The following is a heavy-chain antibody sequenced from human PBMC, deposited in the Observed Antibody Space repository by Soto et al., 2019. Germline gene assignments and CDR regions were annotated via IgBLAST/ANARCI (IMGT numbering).Heavy chain of an antibody. CDR1: GFTFSNHG. CDR2: ISGGGDST. CDR3: ATYYYGPDS. J-gene: IGHJ4*02. V-gene: IGHV3-23*01. D-gene: IGHD3-10*01. Sequence: EVQLLDSGGGFVQPGGSLRLSCAASGFTFSNHGMSWVRQAPGKGLEWVSSISGGGDSTYYADSVKGRFTISRDNSKDTLYLQMNSLRAEDTAVYYCATYYYGPDSWGQGTLVTVSS.